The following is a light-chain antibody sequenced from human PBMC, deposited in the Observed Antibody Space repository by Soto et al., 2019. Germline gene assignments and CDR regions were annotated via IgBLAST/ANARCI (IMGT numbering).Light chain of an antibody. CDR1: SSDVGGYNY. J-gene: IGLJ2*01. Sequence: QSVLTQPASVSGSPGQSITISCTGTSSDVGGYNYFSWYQQHPGKAPKLMIYEVSNRPSGVSNRFSGSKSGNTASLTISGLQAEDEADYYCSSYTSSSTPGVVFGGGTQLTVL. CDR3: SSYTSSSTPGVV. CDR2: EVS. V-gene: IGLV2-14*01.